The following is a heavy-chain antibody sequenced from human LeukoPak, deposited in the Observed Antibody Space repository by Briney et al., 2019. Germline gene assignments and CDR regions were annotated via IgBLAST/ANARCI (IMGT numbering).Heavy chain of an antibody. D-gene: IGHD2-21*02. CDR1: GYTFTSYD. CDR3: ARPDPIQPYCGGDCYSRGDAFDI. J-gene: IGHJ3*02. V-gene: IGHV1-8*01. CDR2: MNPNSGNT. Sequence: GASVKVSCKASGYTFTSYDINWVRQATGQGLEWMGWMNPNSGNTSYAQKFQGRVTMTRDMSTSTVYMELSSLRSEDTAVYYCARPDPIQPYCGGDCYSRGDAFDIWGQGTMVTVSS.